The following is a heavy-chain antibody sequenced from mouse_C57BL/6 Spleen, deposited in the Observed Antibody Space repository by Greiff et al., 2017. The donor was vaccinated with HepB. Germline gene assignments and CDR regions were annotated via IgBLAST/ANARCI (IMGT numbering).Heavy chain of an antibody. Sequence: QVQLQQPGAELVMPGASVKLSSKASGYTFTSYWMHWVKQRPGQGLEWIGEIDPSDSYTNYNQKFKGKSTLTVDKSSSTAYMQLSSLTSEDSAVYYCARGGDGYGAYWGQGTLVTVSA. CDR3: ARGGDGYGAY. V-gene: IGHV1-69*01. J-gene: IGHJ3*01. CDR1: GYTFTSYW. D-gene: IGHD2-2*01. CDR2: IDPSDSYT.